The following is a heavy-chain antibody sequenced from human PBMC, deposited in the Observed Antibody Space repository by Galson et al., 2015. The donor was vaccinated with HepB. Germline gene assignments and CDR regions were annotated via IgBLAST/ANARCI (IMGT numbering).Heavy chain of an antibody. D-gene: IGHD5-24*01. J-gene: IGHJ4*02. V-gene: IGHV4-39*01. CDR2: IYYSGST. CDR1: GGSISSSSYY. CDR3: ARRNISGWLQFRREPFDY. Sequence: ETLSLTCTVSGGSISSSSYYWGWIRQPPGKGLEWIGSIYYSGSTYCNPSLKSRVTISVDTSKNQFSLKLSSVTAADTAVYYCARRNISGWLQFRREPFDYWGQGTLVTVSS.